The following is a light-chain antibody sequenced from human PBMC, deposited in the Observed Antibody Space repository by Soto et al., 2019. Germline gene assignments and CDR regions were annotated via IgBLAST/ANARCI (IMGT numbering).Light chain of an antibody. CDR1: QTVSSSF. Sequence: DIVLTQSPDTLSLSPVERATLSCMASQTVSSSFLAWYQQKPGQAPRLFIYGASSRATGIPDRFSGSGSGTDFTLTIGRLEPEDFAVYYCQQYGTLPITFGQGTRL. V-gene: IGKV3-20*01. J-gene: IGKJ5*01. CDR3: QQYGTLPIT. CDR2: GAS.